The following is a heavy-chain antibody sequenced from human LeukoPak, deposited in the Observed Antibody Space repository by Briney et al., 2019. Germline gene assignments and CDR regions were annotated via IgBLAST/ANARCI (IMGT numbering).Heavy chain of an antibody. CDR1: GYTFTGYY. J-gene: IGHJ6*03. CDR2: INPNSGGT. V-gene: IGHV1-2*06. Sequence: GASVKVSCKASGYTFTGYYMHWVLQAPGQGLEWMGRINPNSGGTNYAQKFQGRVTMTRDTSISTAYMELSRLRSDDTAVYYCARGQWLDYYYYYMDVWGKGTTVTVSS. CDR3: ARGQWLDYYYYYMDV. D-gene: IGHD6-19*01.